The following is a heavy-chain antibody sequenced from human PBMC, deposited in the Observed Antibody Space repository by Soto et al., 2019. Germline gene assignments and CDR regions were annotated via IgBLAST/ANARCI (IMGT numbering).Heavy chain of an antibody. CDR1: GYTFINYG. V-gene: IGHV1-18*01. CDR2: ISPNNGHT. Sequence: GASMKVSCKASGYTFINYGISWVRQAPGQGLEWLGWISPNNGHTNYARKFQDRITMTTNTCTTTAYLALRSLRSVDTDVYFCARDQLHCLDYYFENWGQGALVTVSS. D-gene: IGHD3-16*01. CDR3: ARDQLHCLDYYFEN. J-gene: IGHJ4*02.